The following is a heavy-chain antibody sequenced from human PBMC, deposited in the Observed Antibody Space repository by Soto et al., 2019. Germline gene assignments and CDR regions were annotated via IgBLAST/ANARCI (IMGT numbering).Heavy chain of an antibody. D-gene: IGHD4-17*01. CDR3: ARKGTTVTTFGAFDI. Sequence: GGFLRLSCAASGFTFSSYSMNWVRQAPGKGLEWVSYISSSSSTIYYADSVKGRFTISRDNAKNSLYLQMNSLRDEDTAVYYCARKGTTVTTFGAFDIWGQGTMVTVSS. CDR1: GFTFSSYS. V-gene: IGHV3-48*02. J-gene: IGHJ3*02. CDR2: ISSSSSTI.